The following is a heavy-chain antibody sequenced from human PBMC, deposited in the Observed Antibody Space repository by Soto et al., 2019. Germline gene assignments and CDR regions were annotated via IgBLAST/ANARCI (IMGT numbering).Heavy chain of an antibody. J-gene: IGHJ3*02. Sequence: PSETLSLTCAVSGGSISSGGYSWSWIRQPPGKGLEWIGYIYHSGSTYYNPSLKSRVTISVDRSKNQFSLKLSSVTAADTAVYYCARVNGAEMVDHDAFDIWGQGTMVTVSS. D-gene: IGHD4-17*01. CDR2: IYHSGST. CDR1: GGSISSGGYS. CDR3: ARVNGAEMVDHDAFDI. V-gene: IGHV4-30-2*01.